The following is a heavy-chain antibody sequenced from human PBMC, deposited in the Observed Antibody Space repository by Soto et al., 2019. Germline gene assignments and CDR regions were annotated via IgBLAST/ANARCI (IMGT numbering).Heavy chain of an antibody. CDR3: ARVGIAASGGMDV. D-gene: IGHD6-13*01. V-gene: IGHV4-30-2*01. Sequence: SDTLSLTCAVYGGSISSGGYSWSWIRQPPGKGLEWIGYIYHSGSTYYNPSLKSRVTISVDRSKNQFSLKLSSVTAADTAVYYCARVGIAASGGMDVWGQGTTVTVSS. J-gene: IGHJ6*02. CDR1: GGSISSGGYS. CDR2: IYHSGST.